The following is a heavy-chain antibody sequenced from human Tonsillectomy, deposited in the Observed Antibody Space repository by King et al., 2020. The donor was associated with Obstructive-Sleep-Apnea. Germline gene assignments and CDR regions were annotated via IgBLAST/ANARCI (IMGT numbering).Heavy chain of an antibody. D-gene: IGHD1-26*01. CDR1: GYSISSGYY. CDR3: ARSSSPRAIYFDY. Sequence: VQLQESGPGLVKPSETLSLTCTVSGYSISSGYYWGWIRQPPGKGLEWIGSIYHSGSTYHNPSLKSRVTISVDTSKNQFSLKLSSVTAADTAVYYCARSSSPRAIYFDYWGQGTLVTVSS. CDR2: IYHSGST. V-gene: IGHV4-38-2*02. J-gene: IGHJ4*02.